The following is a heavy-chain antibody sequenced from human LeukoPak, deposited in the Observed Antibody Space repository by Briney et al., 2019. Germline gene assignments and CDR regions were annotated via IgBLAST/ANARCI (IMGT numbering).Heavy chain of an antibody. D-gene: IGHD3-22*01. Sequence: PGGSLRLSCAASGFTFRVYAMIWVRQAPGKGLEWVSGISGSGSSTYSADSVKGRFTISRDNSNNTLYLQMNSLRAEDTALYYCAKAKITLIVVANPNSGALDIWGQGTMVTVSS. J-gene: IGHJ3*02. CDR2: ISGSGSST. CDR1: GFTFRVYA. CDR3: AKAKITLIVVANPNSGALDI. V-gene: IGHV3-23*01.